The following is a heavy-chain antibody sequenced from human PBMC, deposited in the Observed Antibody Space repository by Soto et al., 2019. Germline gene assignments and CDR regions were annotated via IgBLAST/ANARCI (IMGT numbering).Heavy chain of an antibody. V-gene: IGHV3-7*03. Sequence: LRLSCAASGFSFSTYWMSWVRQAPGKGLEWVANIKQDESEKYYVDSVRGRFIISRDNAKKSLYLQINSLRVEDTAVYYCARDLGIGAAGRGYSFYYGMDIWGQGTTVTVSS. CDR3: ARDLGIGAAGRGYSFYYGMDI. CDR1: GFSFSTYW. D-gene: IGHD6-13*01. CDR2: IKQDESEK. J-gene: IGHJ6*02.